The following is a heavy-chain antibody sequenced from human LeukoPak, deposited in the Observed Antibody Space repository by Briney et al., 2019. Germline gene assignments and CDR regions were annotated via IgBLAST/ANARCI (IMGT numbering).Heavy chain of an antibody. V-gene: IGHV3-33*08. J-gene: IGHJ4*02. CDR2: IWYDGSNK. D-gene: IGHD5-12*01. Sequence: TGGSLRLSCAASGXTLSSYSMNWVRQAPGKGLEWVAVIWYDGSNKYYADSVKGRFTISRDNSKNTLYLQMNSLRAEDAAVYYCARDKGSGYDKGFDYWGQGTLVTVSS. CDR1: GXTLSSYS. CDR3: ARDKGSGYDKGFDY.